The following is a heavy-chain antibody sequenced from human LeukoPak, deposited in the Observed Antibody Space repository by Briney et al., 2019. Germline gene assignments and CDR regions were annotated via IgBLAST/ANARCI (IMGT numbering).Heavy chain of an antibody. J-gene: IGHJ4*02. CDR3: ARARAAAGTIFDY. V-gene: IGHV4-38-2*02. CDR2: IYDSGST. CDR1: GYSISSGYY. D-gene: IGHD6-13*01. Sequence: SETLSLTCTVSGYSISSGYYWGWIRQPPGKGLEWIGNIYDSGSTYYNPSLKSRVTISVDTSKNQFSLKLSSVTAADTAVYYCARARAAAGTIFDYWGQGTLVTVSS.